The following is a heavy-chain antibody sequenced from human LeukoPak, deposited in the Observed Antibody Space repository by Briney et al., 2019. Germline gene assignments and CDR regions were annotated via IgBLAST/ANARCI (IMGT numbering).Heavy chain of an antibody. Sequence: SETLSLTCTVSGYSISSGYYWGWIRQPPGKGLEWIGSIYHSGSTYYNPSLKSRVTISVDTSKNQFSLKLSSVTAADTAVYYCAREGMITFGGVIALGAFDIWGQGTMVTVSS. CDR1: GYSISSGYY. D-gene: IGHD3-16*02. CDR3: AREGMITFGGVIALGAFDI. J-gene: IGHJ3*02. V-gene: IGHV4-38-2*02. CDR2: IYHSGST.